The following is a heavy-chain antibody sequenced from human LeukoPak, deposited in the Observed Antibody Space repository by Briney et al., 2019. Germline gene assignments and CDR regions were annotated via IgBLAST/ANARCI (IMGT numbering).Heavy chain of an antibody. CDR2: ISSNGGST. Sequence: GGSLRLSCAASGFTFSSYAMHWVRQAPGKGLDYVSAISSNGGSTYYANSVKGRFTISRDNSKNTLCLQMGSLRAEDMAVYYCARDLYDSSGCYLGYWGQGTLVTVSS. CDR1: GFTFSSYA. V-gene: IGHV3-64*01. J-gene: IGHJ4*02. D-gene: IGHD3-22*01. CDR3: ARDLYDSSGCYLGY.